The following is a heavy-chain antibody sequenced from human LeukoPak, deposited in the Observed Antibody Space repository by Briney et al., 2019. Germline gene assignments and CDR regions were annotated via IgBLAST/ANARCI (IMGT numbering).Heavy chain of an antibody. Sequence: RASETLSLTCTVSGDSISSSRSYWGWIRQPPGKGLEWIGEINHSGSTNYNPSLKSRVTISVDTSKNQFSLKLSSVTAADTAVYYCARRRSWKIDYWGQGTLVTVSS. CDR1: GDSISSSRSY. CDR2: INHSGST. V-gene: IGHV4-39*07. D-gene: IGHD1-1*01. CDR3: ARRRSWKIDY. J-gene: IGHJ4*02.